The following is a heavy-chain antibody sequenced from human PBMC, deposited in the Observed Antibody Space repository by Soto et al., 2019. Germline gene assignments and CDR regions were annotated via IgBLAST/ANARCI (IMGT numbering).Heavy chain of an antibody. D-gene: IGHD3-3*01. V-gene: IGHV3-23*01. CDR3: ANAYDFWSGGWFDP. J-gene: IGHJ5*02. Sequence: EEQLLESGGGLVQPGGSLRLSCAASGFTFSSNAMSWVRQAPGKGLEWVSGISSRGGNTYYADSVKGRFTISRDNSKNTVFLQMNSLRAEDPAVYHCANAYDFWSGGWFDPWGQGTLVNVSS. CDR1: GFTFSSNA. CDR2: ISSRGGNT.